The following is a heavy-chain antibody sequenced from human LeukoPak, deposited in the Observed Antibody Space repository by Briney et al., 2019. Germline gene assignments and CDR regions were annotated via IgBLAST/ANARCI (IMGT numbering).Heavy chain of an antibody. CDR3: ASLDLGTPYYYYGMDV. J-gene: IGHJ6*02. D-gene: IGHD2-2*03. Sequence: GGSLRLSCAASGFTFSSYAMHWVRQAPGKGLEWVAVISYDGSNKYYADSVKGRFTISRDNAKNTLYLQMNSLRAKDTAVYYCASLDLGTPYYYYGMDVWGQGTTVTVSS. CDR2: ISYDGSNK. V-gene: IGHV3-30-3*01. CDR1: GFTFSSYA.